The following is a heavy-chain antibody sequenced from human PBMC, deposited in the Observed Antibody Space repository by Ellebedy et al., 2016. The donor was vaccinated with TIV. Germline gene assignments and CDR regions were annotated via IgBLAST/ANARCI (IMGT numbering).Heavy chain of an antibody. D-gene: IGHD4-17*01. V-gene: IGHV3-30-3*01. CDR1: GFTFSGHW. J-gene: IGHJ4*02. Sequence: GGSLRLSCAASGFTFSGHWMHWVRQAPGKGLEWVAVISYDGSNKYYADSVKGRFTISRDNSKNTLYLQMNSLRVEDTAVYYCARWPSGDAPLDYWGQGTLVTVSS. CDR3: ARWPSGDAPLDY. CDR2: ISYDGSNK.